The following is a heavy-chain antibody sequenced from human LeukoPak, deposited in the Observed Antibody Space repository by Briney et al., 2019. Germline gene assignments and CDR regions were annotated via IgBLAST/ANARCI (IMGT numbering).Heavy chain of an antibody. V-gene: IGHV3-9*01. CDR3: VRSRVRGDSFDP. CDR2: LSSDSNHI. Sequence: QSGGPLRLSCAASGFTFEDYGMHWVRHVPGKGLEWVSGLSSDSNHIDYADSVKGRFTISRDNANNYLYLQMNSLRPEDTGLYYCVRSRVRGDSFDPWGQGTLVTVSS. J-gene: IGHJ5*02. D-gene: IGHD3-10*01. CDR1: GFTFEDYG.